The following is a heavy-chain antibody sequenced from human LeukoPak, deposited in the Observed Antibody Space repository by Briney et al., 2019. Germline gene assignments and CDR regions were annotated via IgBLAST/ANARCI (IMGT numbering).Heavy chain of an antibody. V-gene: IGHV3-9*01. CDR2: ITWNSRSL. Sequence: PGRSLRLSCVASGFTFDDYAMHWVRQAPGEGLEWVSGITWNSRSLGYADSVKGRFTISRDNAKNSLHLQMNSLRAEDTALYYCAKGYGPYNSSFNSWGQGTLVTVSS. CDR1: GFTFDDYA. J-gene: IGHJ4*02. D-gene: IGHD6-13*01. CDR3: AKGYGPYNSSFNS.